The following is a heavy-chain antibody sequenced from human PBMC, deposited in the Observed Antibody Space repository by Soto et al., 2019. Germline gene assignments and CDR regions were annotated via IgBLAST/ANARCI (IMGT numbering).Heavy chain of an antibody. CDR1: EGTFSSYA. V-gene: IGHV1-69*01. J-gene: IGHJ4*02. Sequence: QVQLVQSGAEVKKPGSSVKVSCKASEGTFSSYAISWVRQAPGQGLEWMGGIIPIFGTANYAQKFQGRVTITADESTSTAYLERSSMRNEDTAVYYCATPPRSAARNDAFDYWGQGTLVTVSS. D-gene: IGHD1-1*01. CDR2: IIPIFGTA. CDR3: ATPPRSAARNDAFDY.